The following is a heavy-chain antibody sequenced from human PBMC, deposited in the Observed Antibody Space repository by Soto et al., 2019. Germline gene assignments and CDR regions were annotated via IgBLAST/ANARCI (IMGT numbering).Heavy chain of an antibody. V-gene: IGHV1-69*06. J-gene: IGHJ4*02. D-gene: IGHD3-22*01. Sequence: QVQLVQSGAEVKKPGSSMKVSCKASGGTFSSYAISWVRQAPGQGLEWMGGIIPIFGTANYAQKFQGRVTITADKSTSTAYMELSSLRSEDTAVYYCALRPHRLLPMNYFDYCGQGTLVTVSS. CDR1: GGTFSSYA. CDR2: IIPIFGTA. CDR3: ALRPHRLLPMNYFDY.